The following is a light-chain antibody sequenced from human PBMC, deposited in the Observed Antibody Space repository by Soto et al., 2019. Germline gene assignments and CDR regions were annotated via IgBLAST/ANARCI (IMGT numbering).Light chain of an antibody. CDR3: QQYGSSPPYT. J-gene: IGKJ2*01. CDR1: QSVSNNY. V-gene: IGKV3-20*01. Sequence: EVVLTQSPGTLSLSPGESATLSCRASQSVSNNYFAWYQQKPGQAPRLLIFGSSDRATGIPDRFSGSGSGTDFTLTISRLEPEEFAVYYCQQYGSSPPYTFGQGTKLEIK. CDR2: GSS.